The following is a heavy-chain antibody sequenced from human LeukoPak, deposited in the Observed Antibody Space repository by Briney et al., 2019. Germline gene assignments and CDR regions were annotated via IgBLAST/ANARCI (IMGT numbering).Heavy chain of an antibody. CDR1: GFTFSSYA. CDR2: TGSTGVST. CDR3: AKDPGVVPAHYFDY. Sequence: GGSLRLSCAASGFTFSSYAMNWVRQAPGKGLEWVSSTGSTGVSTFYADSVKGRFTVSRDNSKNTLSLQMNSLRAEDTAVYYCAKDPGVVPAHYFDYWGQGTLVTVSS. J-gene: IGHJ4*02. D-gene: IGHD2-2*01. V-gene: IGHV3-23*01.